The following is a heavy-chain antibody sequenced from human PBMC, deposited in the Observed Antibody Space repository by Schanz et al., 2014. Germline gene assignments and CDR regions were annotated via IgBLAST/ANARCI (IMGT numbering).Heavy chain of an antibody. CDR3: VRTVRPAALHGYWFAP. CDR1: GYTFINSD. Sequence: QVQLVQSGAEVKNPGASVKVSCKASGYTFINSDINWVRQAAGQGLEWMGWMNPKSGNTGYAQKFQGRVTMSRTTSISTAYMELSRLRPDDTAIYYCVRTVRPAALHGYWFAPWGRGTMVTVSS. J-gene: IGHJ3*01. D-gene: IGHD2-2*01. V-gene: IGHV1-8*02. CDR2: MNPKSGNT.